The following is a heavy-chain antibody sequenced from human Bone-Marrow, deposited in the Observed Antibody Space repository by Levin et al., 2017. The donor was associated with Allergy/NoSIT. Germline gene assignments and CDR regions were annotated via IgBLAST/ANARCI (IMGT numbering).Heavy chain of an antibody. CDR3: ARSAGVIDY. J-gene: IGHJ4*02. Sequence: PSETLSLTCAISGDSVSSNSAAWNWLRQSPSRGLEWLGRTYYRSKWFYGYAVSVRGRITISPDTSKNQFSLQLNSVIPEDTAVYYCARSAGVIDYWGQGTLVTVSS. CDR1: GDSVSSNSAA. V-gene: IGHV6-1*01. D-gene: IGHD7-27*01. CDR2: TYYRSKWFY.